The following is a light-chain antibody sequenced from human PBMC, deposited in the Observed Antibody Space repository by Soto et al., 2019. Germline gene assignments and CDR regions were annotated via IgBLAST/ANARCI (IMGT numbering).Light chain of an antibody. CDR2: DVS. CDR3: SSYTSSSTPI. CDR1: SSDVAGYNY. Sequence: QSALTQPASVSGSPGQSITISCTGTSSDVAGYNYVSWYQQHPGKAPKLRIYDVSNRPSGVSNRFSGSKSGNTASLTISGLQAEDEADYYCSSYTSSSTPIFGGGTKLTVL. J-gene: IGLJ2*01. V-gene: IGLV2-14*01.